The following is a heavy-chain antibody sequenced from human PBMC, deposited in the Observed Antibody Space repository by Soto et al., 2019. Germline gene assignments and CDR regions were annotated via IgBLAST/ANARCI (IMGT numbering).Heavy chain of an antibody. D-gene: IGHD5-12*01. J-gene: IGHJ6*03. V-gene: IGHV1-58*02. CDR1: GFTFTSSA. CDR3: AAYRGDSGYDDNYYYYYMDV. CDR2: IVVGSGNT. Sequence: VASVKVSCKASGFTFTSSAMQWVRQARGQRLEWIGWIVVGSGNTNYAQKFQERVTITRDMSTSTAYMELSSLRSEDTAVYYCAAYRGDSGYDDNYYYYYMDVWGKGTTVTVSS.